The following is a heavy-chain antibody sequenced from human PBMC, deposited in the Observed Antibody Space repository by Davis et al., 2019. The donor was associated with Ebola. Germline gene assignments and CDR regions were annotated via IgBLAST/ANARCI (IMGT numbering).Heavy chain of an antibody. CDR3: AKAGYSSGWAPFDY. V-gene: IGHV3-74*01. CDR1: GFTFSSYW. J-gene: IGHJ4*02. Sequence: HTGGSLRLSCAASGFTFSSYWMHWVRHAPGKGLVWVSRINSDGSSTSYADSVKGRFTISRDNAKNTLYLQMNSLRAEDTAVYYCAKAGYSSGWAPFDYWGQGTLVTVSS. D-gene: IGHD6-19*01. CDR2: INSDGSST.